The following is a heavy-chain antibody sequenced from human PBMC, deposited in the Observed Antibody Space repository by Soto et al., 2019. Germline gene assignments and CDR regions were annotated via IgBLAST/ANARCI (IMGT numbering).Heavy chain of an antibody. V-gene: IGHV3-23*01. J-gene: IGHJ5*02. CDR1: GVSFSSYA. CDR3: ESNCIAARPGYPWFDP. Sequence: PGGSLRLSWAASGVSFSSYAMSWVRRAPGKGLEWVSAISGSGGSTYHADSVKAPFTIPRDNSKNTLYLQMKTLRAEETVVYYSESNCIAARPGYPWFDPWRQG. CDR2: ISGSGGST. D-gene: IGHD6-6*01.